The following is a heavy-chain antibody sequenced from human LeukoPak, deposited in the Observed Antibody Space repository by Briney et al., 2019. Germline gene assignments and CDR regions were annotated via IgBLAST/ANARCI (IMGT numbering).Heavy chain of an antibody. V-gene: IGHV1-69*13. CDR3: AIGITGTTSFDY. CDR1: GGTFSSYA. Sequence: SVKVSCKASGGTFSSYAISWVRQAPGQGLEWMGGIIPIFGTANYAQKFKGRVTITAAESTSTAYMELSSLRSEDTAVYYCAIGITGTTSFDYWGQGTLVTVSS. J-gene: IGHJ4*02. CDR2: IIPIFGTA. D-gene: IGHD1-7*01.